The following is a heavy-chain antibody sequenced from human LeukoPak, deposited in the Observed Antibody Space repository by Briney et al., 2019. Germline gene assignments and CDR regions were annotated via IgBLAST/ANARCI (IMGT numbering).Heavy chain of an antibody. J-gene: IGHJ6*04. D-gene: IGHD3-10*01. CDR2: VDPEDGET. Sequence: ATVQISCKVSGYTFTDYYMHWVQQAPGKVLEWMGLVDPEDGETIYAEKFQGRVTITADTPTDTAYMELSSLRSEDTAVYYCATAYGPLALDVWGKGTTVTVSS. CDR3: ATAYGPLALDV. CDR1: GYTFTDYY. V-gene: IGHV1-69-2*01.